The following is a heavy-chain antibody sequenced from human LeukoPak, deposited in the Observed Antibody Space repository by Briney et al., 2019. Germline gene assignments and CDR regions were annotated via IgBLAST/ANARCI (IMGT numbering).Heavy chain of an antibody. Sequence: GGSLRLSCAASGFTFSTYGIHWLRQAPGKGLEGVAVMWYDGSKDYYADSVKGRFTISRDISKNTLYLQMNTLRAEDTAVYYCAKDRETYEYTFDYWGQGTLGTVSS. CDR3: AKDRETYEYTFDY. V-gene: IGHV3-33*06. D-gene: IGHD3-16*01. CDR1: GFTFSTYG. CDR2: MWYDGSKD. J-gene: IGHJ4*02.